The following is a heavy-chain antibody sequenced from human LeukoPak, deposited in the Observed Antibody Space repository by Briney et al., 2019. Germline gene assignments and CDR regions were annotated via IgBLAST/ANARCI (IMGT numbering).Heavy chain of an antibody. CDR1: GFTFGSYG. D-gene: IGHD5-18*01. Sequence: GGSLRLSCEASGFTFGSYGMHWVRQAPGKWLEWVALISYDGSNEYYGDSVKGRFTISRDNSKSTLYLQMNSLRAEDTAVYYCAKDQGYTYGHSFDYWGQGTLVTVSS. V-gene: IGHV3-30*18. J-gene: IGHJ4*02. CDR2: ISYDGSNE. CDR3: AKDQGYTYGHSFDY.